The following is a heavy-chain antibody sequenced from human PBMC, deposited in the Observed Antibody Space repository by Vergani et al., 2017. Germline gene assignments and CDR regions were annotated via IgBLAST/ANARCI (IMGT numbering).Heavy chain of an antibody. V-gene: IGHV4-61*10. CDR1: GGSVRTSIGYY. CDR2: IFSSGSI. Sequence: QVQLQESGPGLVKPSQTLSLSCTVSGGSVRTSIGYYWTWIRQPAGKTLEWIGEIFSSGSINYNPSLNSRVTMSVDTSKNQFSLKLRSVTAADTAVYFCARVMYRDEASTGYRLEGMDIWGQGTTVTISS. D-gene: IGHD3-9*01. J-gene: IGHJ6*02. CDR3: ARVMYRDEASTGYRLEGMDI.